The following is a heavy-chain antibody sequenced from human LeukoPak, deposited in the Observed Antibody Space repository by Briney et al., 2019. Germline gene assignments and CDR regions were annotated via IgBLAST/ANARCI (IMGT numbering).Heavy chain of an antibody. CDR2: ISAYNGNT. CDR1: GYTFTSYG. V-gene: IGHV1-18*01. D-gene: IGHD3-22*01. J-gene: IGHJ4*02. Sequence: ASVKVSCKASGYTFTSYGISWVRQALGQGLEWMGWISAYNGNTNYAQKLQGRVTMTTDTSTSTAYMELRSLRSDDTAVYYCARDLASGYYYDSSGYSHDYWGQGTLVTVSS. CDR3: ARDLASGYYYDSSGYSHDY.